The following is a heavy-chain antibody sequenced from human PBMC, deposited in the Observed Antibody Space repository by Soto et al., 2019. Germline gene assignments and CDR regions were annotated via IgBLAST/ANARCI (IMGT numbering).Heavy chain of an antibody. D-gene: IGHD6-19*01. Sequence: QVQLVQSGAEVKKPGASVKVSCKASGYTFTAYAMHWVRQAPGQRLEWMGWINAGNGNTKYSQRFQGRVIITTETSASTAYMELSSLRCEDRAVYYCARDGAVAGDSNFDYLGQGTLVTVSS. CDR1: GYTFTAYA. CDR3: ARDGAVAGDSNFDY. CDR2: INAGNGNT. J-gene: IGHJ4*02. V-gene: IGHV1-3*01.